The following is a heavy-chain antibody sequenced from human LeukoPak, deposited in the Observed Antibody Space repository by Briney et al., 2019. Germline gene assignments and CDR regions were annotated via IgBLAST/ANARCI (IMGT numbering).Heavy chain of an antibody. V-gene: IGHV4-39*01. CDR1: GGSISSSSYY. CDR3: ARRGPRQQLVESVHNWFDP. D-gene: IGHD6-13*01. CDR2: IYYSGST. Sequence: PSETLSLTCTVSGGSISSSSYYCGWIRQPPGKGLEWIGSIYYSGSTYYNPSLKSRVTISVDTSKNQFSLKLSSVTAADTAVYYCARRGPRQQLVESVHNWFDPWGQGTLVTVSS. J-gene: IGHJ5*02.